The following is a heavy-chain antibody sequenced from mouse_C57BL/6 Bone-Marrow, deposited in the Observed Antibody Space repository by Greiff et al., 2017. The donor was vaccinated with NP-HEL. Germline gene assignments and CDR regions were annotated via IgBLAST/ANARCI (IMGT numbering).Heavy chain of an antibody. CDR1: GYTFTEYT. CDR2: FYPGSGSL. V-gene: IGHV1-62-2*01. D-gene: IGHD1-1*01. Sequence: QVQLKESGAELVKPGASVKLSCKASGYTFTEYTIHWVKQRSGQGLEWIGWFYPGSGSLKYNEKFKDKATLTADKSSSTVYMELSRLTSEDSAVYFCARHAHYYGTSYYFDYWGQGTTLTVSS. CDR3: ARHAHYYGTSYYFDY. J-gene: IGHJ2*01.